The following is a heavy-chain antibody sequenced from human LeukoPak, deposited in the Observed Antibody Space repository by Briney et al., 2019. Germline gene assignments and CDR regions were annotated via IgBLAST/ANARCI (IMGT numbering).Heavy chain of an antibody. J-gene: IGHJ4*02. CDR1: GGSISSYY. D-gene: IGHD2-2*01. Sequence: PSETLPLTCTVSGGSISSYYWSWIRQPPGKGLEWIGYIYYSGSTNYNPSLKSRVTISVDTSKNQFSLNLSSVTAADTAVYYCARGIYCSSTSCHYYFDYWGRGTLVTVSS. CDR3: ARGIYCSSTSCHYYFDY. CDR2: IYYSGST. V-gene: IGHV4-59*01.